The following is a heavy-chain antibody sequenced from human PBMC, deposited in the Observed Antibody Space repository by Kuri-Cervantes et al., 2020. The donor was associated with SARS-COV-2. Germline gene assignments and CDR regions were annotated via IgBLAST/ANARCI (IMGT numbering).Heavy chain of an antibody. V-gene: IGHV3-30-3*01. J-gene: IGHJ3*02. CDR1: GFTFSSYA. CDR2: ISYDGSNK. Sequence: LSLTCAASGFTFSSYAMHWVRQAPGKGLEWVAVISYDGSNKYYADSVKGRFTISRDNSKNSLYLQMNSLRAEDTALYYCAKDIGIGSYSPNDAFDIWGQGTMVTVSS. CDR3: AKDIGIGSYSPNDAFDI. D-gene: IGHD1-26*01.